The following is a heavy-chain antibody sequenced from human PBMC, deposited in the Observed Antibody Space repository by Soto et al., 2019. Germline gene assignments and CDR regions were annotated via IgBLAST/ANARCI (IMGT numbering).Heavy chain of an antibody. CDR1: GGSINTVNYY. V-gene: IGHV4-30-4*01. CDR2: IYNGGTT. Sequence: PSETLSLTCTVSGGSINTVNYYWSWIRQSPDKGLEWIGHIYNGGTTYNNPSLTSRVTISVDTSKNQFSLKLSSVTAADTAVYYCARRYGGNLDYWGQGTLVTVSS. J-gene: IGHJ4*02. CDR3: ARRYGGNLDY. D-gene: IGHD1-26*01.